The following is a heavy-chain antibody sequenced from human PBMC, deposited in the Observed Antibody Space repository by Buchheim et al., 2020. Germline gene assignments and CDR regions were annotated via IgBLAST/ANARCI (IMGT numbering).Heavy chain of an antibody. CDR2: ISYDGSNK. V-gene: IGHV3-30-3*01. Sequence: QVQLVESGGGVVQPGRSLRLSCAASGFTFSSYAMHWVRQAPGKGLEWVAVISYDGSNKYYADSVKGRFTISRDNSKNTLYLQMNSLRAEDTAVYYCASRWFGESFGYYYYGMDVWGQGTT. CDR1: GFTFSSYA. D-gene: IGHD3-10*01. CDR3: ASRWFGESFGYYYYGMDV. J-gene: IGHJ6*02.